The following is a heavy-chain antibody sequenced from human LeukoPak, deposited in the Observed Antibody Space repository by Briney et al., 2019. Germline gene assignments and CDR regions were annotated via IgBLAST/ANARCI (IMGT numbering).Heavy chain of an antibody. CDR2: IYYSGST. D-gene: IGHD3-3*01. CDR1: GGSISSYC. V-gene: IGHV4-59*01. CDR3: AGDRITIFGVRYYYYGMDV. J-gene: IGHJ6*02. Sequence: SETLSLTCTVSGGSISSYCWSWIRQPPGKGLGWIGYIYYSGSTNYNPSLKSRVTISVDTSKNQFSLKLSSVTAADTAVYYCAGDRITIFGVRYYYYGMDVWGQGTTVTVSS.